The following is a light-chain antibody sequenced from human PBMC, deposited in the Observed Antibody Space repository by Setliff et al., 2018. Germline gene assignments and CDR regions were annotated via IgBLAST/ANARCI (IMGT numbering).Light chain of an antibody. CDR3: QSFDSSLSSSL. CDR2: TAN. Sequence: QSVLTQPPSVSRAPGQRVTISCTGSRSNIGAGHDVHWYQQLPGTAPKFLISTANTRPSGVPDRFSASKSVTSASLAITGLRTEDEGTFFCQSFDSSLSSSLFGGGTKVTVL. V-gene: IGLV1-40*01. CDR1: RSNIGAGHD. J-gene: IGLJ3*02.